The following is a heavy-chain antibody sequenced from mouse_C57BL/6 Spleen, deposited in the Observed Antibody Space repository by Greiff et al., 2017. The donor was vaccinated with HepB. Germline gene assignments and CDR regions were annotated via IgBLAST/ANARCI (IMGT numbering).Heavy chain of an antibody. CDR3: ARNYGSRGAWYFDY. V-gene: IGHV5-17*01. CDR1: GFTFSDYG. Sequence: EVQVVESGGGLVKPGGSLKLSCAASGFTFSDYGMHWVRQAPEKGLEWVAYISSGSSTIYYADTVKGRFTISRDNAKNTLFLQMTSLRSEDTAMYYCARNYGSRGAWYFDYWGQGTTLTVSS. D-gene: IGHD1-1*01. CDR2: ISSGSSTI. J-gene: IGHJ2*01.